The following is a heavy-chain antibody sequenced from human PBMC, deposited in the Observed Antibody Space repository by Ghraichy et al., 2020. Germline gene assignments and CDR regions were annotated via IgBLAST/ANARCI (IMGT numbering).Heavy chain of an antibody. CDR3: AHSMVRGQPEGNWFES. CDR2: IYWNDDK. V-gene: IGHV2-5*01. J-gene: IGHJ5*01. Sequence: SGPTLVKPTQTLTLTCTFSGFSLTTSGVGVAWIRQPPGKALEWLAVIYWNDDKRYSPSLRSRLTITKDTSKNQVLFTMTNMDPLDTATYFCAHSMVRGQPEGNWFESWGQGTLVTVSS. CDR1: GFSLTTSGVG. D-gene: IGHD3-10*01.